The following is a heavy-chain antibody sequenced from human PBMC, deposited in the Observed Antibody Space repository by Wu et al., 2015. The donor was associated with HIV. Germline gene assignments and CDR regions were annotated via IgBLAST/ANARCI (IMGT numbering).Heavy chain of an antibody. J-gene: IGHJ4*02. Sequence: QVQLVQSGAEVKKPGSSVKVSCKASGGTLSSYAISWVRQAPGQGLEWMGGIIPIFGTANYAQKFQGRVTITTDESTSTAYMELSSLRSEDTAVYYCARATYYYGSGSYYGFDYWGQGTLVTVSS. CDR2: IIPIFGTA. V-gene: IGHV1-69*05. D-gene: IGHD3-10*01. CDR1: GGTLSSYA. CDR3: ARATYYYGSGSYYGFDY.